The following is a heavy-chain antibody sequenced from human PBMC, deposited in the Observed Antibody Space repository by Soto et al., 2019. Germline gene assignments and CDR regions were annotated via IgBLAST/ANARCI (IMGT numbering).Heavy chain of an antibody. Sequence: VQLVESGGGVVQPGRSLRLSCAASGFTFSSYGMHWVRQAPGKGLEWVAVISYDGSNKYYADSVKGRFTISRDNSKNTLYLQMNSLRAEDTAVYYCAKDGWGGNWNHFDYWGQGTLVTVSS. CDR3: AKDGWGGNWNHFDY. CDR1: GFTFSSYG. V-gene: IGHV3-30*18. J-gene: IGHJ4*02. D-gene: IGHD1-20*01. CDR2: ISYDGSNK.